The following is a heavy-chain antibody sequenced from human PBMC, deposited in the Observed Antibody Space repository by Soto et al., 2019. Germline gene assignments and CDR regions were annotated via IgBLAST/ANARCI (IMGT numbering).Heavy chain of an antibody. CDR1: GYTFTSYD. V-gene: IGHV1-8*01. Sequence: QVQLVQAGAEVKKPGASVKVSCKASGYTFTSYDINWVRQATGQGLEWMGWMNPNSGNTGYAQKFQGRVTMPRNTSRSTAYMELSSLRSVDTAGYYCARERSGSYFPWGHGTLVTVSS. CDR3: ARERSGSYFP. CDR2: MNPNSGNT. D-gene: IGHD1-26*01. J-gene: IGHJ5*02.